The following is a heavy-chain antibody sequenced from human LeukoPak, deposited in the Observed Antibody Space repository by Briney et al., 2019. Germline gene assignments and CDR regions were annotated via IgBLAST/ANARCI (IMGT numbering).Heavy chain of an antibody. Sequence: ASVKVSCKASGYTFTSYYMHWVRQAPGQGLEWMGRINPNSGGTNYAQKFQGRVTMTRDTSISTAYMELSRLRSDDTAVYYCARDSSWAPQNDYWGQGTLVTVSS. CDR1: GYTFTSYY. J-gene: IGHJ4*02. CDR3: ARDSSWAPQNDY. D-gene: IGHD6-13*01. CDR2: INPNSGGT. V-gene: IGHV1-2*06.